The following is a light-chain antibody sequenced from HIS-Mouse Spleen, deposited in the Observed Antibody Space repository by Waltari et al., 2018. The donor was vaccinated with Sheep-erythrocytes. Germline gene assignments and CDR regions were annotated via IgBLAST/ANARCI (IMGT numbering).Light chain of an antibody. CDR3: CSYAGSYNHV. J-gene: IGLJ1*01. Sequence: QSALTQPRSVSGSPGQSVTIPCTGTSSHVGGYHYASWYQQHPGKAPKLMIYDVSKRPSGVPDRFSGSKSGNTASLTISGLQAEDEADYYCCSYAGSYNHVFATGTKVTVL. CDR1: SSHVGGYHY. CDR2: DVS. V-gene: IGLV2-11*01.